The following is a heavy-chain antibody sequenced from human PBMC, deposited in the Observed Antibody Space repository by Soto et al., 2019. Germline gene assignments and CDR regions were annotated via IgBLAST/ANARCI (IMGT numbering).Heavy chain of an antibody. CDR1: GGSFSGYY. J-gene: IGHJ4*02. V-gene: IGHV4-34*01. Sequence: SETLSLTCAVYGGSFSGYYWSWIRQPPGKGLEWIGEINHSGSTNYNPSLKSRVTISVDTSKNQFSLKLSSVTAADTAVYYCARGLREAAAGHWGQGTLVTVSS. D-gene: IGHD6-13*01. CDR3: ARGLREAAAGH. CDR2: INHSGST.